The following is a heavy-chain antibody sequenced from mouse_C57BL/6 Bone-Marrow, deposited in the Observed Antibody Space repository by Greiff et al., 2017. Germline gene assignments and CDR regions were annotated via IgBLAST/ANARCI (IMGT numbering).Heavy chain of an antibody. D-gene: IGHD3-1*01. CDR3: AGSGGSYWYFDV. Sequence: VQLKQSGPELVKPGASVKISCKASGYSFTGYYMNWVKQSPEKSLEWIGEINPSTGGTTYNQKFKAKAKLTVDKSSSTAYMQLKSLTSEDSAVYYCAGSGGSYWYFDVWGTGTTVTVSS. CDR1: GYSFTGYY. J-gene: IGHJ1*03. V-gene: IGHV1-42*01. CDR2: INPSTGGT.